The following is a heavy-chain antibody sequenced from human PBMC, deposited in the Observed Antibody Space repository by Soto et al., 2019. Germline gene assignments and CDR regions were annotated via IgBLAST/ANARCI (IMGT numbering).Heavy chain of an antibody. J-gene: IGHJ6*02. D-gene: IGHD3-10*01. CDR3: ARRSGDRSRSYGLDV. Sequence: ESLKISWKGSGYIFFTYCIGWVSQMHGKGLEWMGIIYPSDSDTRYSPSFQGQVTISADTSINTAYLQWSSLKASDTAMYFCARRSGDRSRSYGLDVWGQGTTVTVSS. CDR2: IYPSDSDT. CDR1: GYIFFTYC. V-gene: IGHV5-51*01.